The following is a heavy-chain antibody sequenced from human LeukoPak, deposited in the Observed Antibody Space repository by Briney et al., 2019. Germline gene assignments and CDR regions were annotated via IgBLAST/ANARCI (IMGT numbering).Heavy chain of an antibody. CDR3: ARGEGVNLGFDY. J-gene: IGHJ4*02. CDR2: INAGNDNK. Sequence: ASVKVSCKASGYTFTSYALHWVRQAPGQRLEWMGWINAGNDNKKYSQKFQGRVTITRDTSASAAYMELSSLRSEDTAVYYCARGEGVNLGFDYWGQGTLVTVSS. CDR1: GYTFTSYA. V-gene: IGHV1-3*01. D-gene: IGHD1-14*01.